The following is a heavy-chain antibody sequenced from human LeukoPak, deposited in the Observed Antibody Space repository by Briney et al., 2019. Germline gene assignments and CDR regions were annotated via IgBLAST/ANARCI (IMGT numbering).Heavy chain of an antibody. Sequence: ASVKVSCKASGYTLTGYYMHWVRQAPGQGLEWMGWINPNSGGTNYAQTFQGRVTITRDTSISTAYMELRRLKSDDTAVYYCARVLGDSSGWYEGSAFDIWGQGTMVTVSS. CDR2: INPNSGGT. J-gene: IGHJ3*02. D-gene: IGHD6-19*01. V-gene: IGHV1-2*02. CDR1: GYTLTGYY. CDR3: ARVLGDSSGWYEGSAFDI.